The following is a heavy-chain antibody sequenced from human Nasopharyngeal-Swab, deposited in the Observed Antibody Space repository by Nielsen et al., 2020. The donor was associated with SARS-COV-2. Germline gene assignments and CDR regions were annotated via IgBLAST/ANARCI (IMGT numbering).Heavy chain of an antibody. CDR3: ARIHFVVGRGYFYGKDV. D-gene: IGHD2-21*01. CDR2: INPILGIA. J-gene: IGHJ6*02. V-gene: IGHV1-69*04. Sequence: SVKVSCKASGGTFNSYAISWVRQAPGQGLEWVGRINPILGIADYAEKFEGRVSITADKSTTTAHMELGSLRPEDTALYYCARIHFVVGRGYFYGKDVWGQGTTVTVSS. CDR1: GGTFNSYA.